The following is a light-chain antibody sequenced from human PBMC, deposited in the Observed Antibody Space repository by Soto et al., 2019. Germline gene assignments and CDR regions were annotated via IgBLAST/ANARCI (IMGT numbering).Light chain of an antibody. J-gene: IGKJ5*01. CDR2: DAS. V-gene: IGKV3D-20*02. CDR1: QTVRNNY. CDR3: QQRSNWPIT. Sequence: EFVLTQSPGTLSLSPGERSTLSCRASQTVRNNYLAWYQQKHGQAPRXXIYDASSRATGIPDRFSGGGSGTDFTITISSLEPEDFEVYDGQQRSNWPITFGQGTRLEIK.